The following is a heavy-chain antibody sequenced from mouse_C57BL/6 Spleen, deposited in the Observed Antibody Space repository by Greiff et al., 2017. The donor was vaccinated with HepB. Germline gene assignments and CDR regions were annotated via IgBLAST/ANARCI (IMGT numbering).Heavy chain of an antibody. CDR2: ISDGGSYT. Sequence: EVKLVESGGGLVKPGGSLKLSCAASGFTFSSYAMSWVRQTPEKRLEWVATISDGGSYTYYPDNVKGRFTISRDNAKNNLYLQMSHLKSEDTAMYYCARIGSTMVTTRYFDYWGQGTTLTVSS. CDR1: GFTFSSYA. CDR3: ARIGSTMVTTRYFDY. D-gene: IGHD2-1*01. V-gene: IGHV5-4*03. J-gene: IGHJ2*01.